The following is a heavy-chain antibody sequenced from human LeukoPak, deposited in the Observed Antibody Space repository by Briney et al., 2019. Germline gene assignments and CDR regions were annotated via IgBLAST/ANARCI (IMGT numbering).Heavy chain of an antibody. Sequence: GGSLRLSCAASGFTFSDYYMSWIRQAPGKGLEWVSYISSSGSTIYYADSVKGRFTISRDNSKNTLYLQMNSLRAEDTAVYYCAKERSSSSWYHKADYFDYWGQGTLVTVSS. V-gene: IGHV3-11*01. D-gene: IGHD6-13*01. CDR2: ISSSGSTI. CDR3: AKERSSSSWYHKADYFDY. J-gene: IGHJ4*02. CDR1: GFTFSDYY.